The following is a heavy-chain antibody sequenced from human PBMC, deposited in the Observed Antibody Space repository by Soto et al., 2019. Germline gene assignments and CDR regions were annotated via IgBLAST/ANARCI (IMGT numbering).Heavy chain of an antibody. CDR3: ARVVPGAEAWFGP. D-gene: IGHD2-2*01. CDR2: ISLYSDGT. Sequence: ASVKVSCKTSGYTFSNYGIAWVRQAPGQPLEWLGWISLYSDGTNYAQKFQGRVSMTTDTPTTTAYMELRSLRSDDTAVYYCARVVPGAEAWFGPWGQGTLVTVSS. CDR1: GYTFSNYG. V-gene: IGHV1-18*01. J-gene: IGHJ5*02.